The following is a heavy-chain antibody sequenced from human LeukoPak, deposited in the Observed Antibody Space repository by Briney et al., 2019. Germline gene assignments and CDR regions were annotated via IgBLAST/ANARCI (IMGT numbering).Heavy chain of an antibody. CDR3: AREAVAGTEALYYFDY. CDR1: GGSFSGYY. CDR2: INHSGST. D-gene: IGHD6-19*01. J-gene: IGHJ4*02. Sequence: PSETLSLTCAVYGGSFSGYYWSWIRQPPGKGLEWIGEINHSGSTNYNPSLKSRVTISVDTSKNQFSLKLSSVTAADTAVYYCAREAVAGTEALYYFDYWGQGTLVTVFS. V-gene: IGHV4-34*01.